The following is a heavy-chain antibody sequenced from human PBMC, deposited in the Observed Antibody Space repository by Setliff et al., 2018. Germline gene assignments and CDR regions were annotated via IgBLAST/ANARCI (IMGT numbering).Heavy chain of an antibody. V-gene: IGHV4-59*08. CDR1: GGSFSGYY. J-gene: IGHJ4*02. CDR2: VHFTGST. Sequence: PSETLSLTCAVYGGSFSGYYWTWIRQPPGKGLEWMGYVHFTGSTNYNPSLKSRVTMSVDTSKNQSSLKLSSVTAADTAVYYCARHATYYYGSGNLPFDSWGQGTLVTVSS. CDR3: ARHATYYYGSGNLPFDS. D-gene: IGHD3-10*01.